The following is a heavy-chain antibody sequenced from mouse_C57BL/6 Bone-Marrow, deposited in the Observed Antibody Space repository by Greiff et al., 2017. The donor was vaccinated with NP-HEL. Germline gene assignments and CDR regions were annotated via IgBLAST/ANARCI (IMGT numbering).Heavy chain of an antibody. CDR2: INPSSGYT. D-gene: IGHD3-2*02. J-gene: IGHJ4*01. Sequence: QVQLQQSGAELAKPGASVKLSCKASGYTFTSYWMHWVKQRPGQGLEWIGYINPSSGYTKYNQKFKDKATLTADKSSSTAYMQLSSLTYEDSAVYYCARVSSGYVGAMDYWGQGTSVTVSS. CDR3: ARVSSGYVGAMDY. CDR1: GYTFTSYW. V-gene: IGHV1-7*01.